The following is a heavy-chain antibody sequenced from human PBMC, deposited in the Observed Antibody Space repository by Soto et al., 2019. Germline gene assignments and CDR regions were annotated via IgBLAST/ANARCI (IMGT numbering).Heavy chain of an antibody. CDR1: GFAFRSYG. CDR2: MSFDGSNK. CDR3: AKEFGWELQLSHPYYNSGMDV. D-gene: IGHD1-1*01. Sequence: GGSLILSCSASGFAFRSYGMRWVRQAPGKGLEWVALMSFDGSNKYYADSVRGRFTISSDNSKSTLYLQMDILRPEDTAVYYCAKEFGWELQLSHPYYNSGMDVWGQGTTVTVSS. V-gene: IGHV3-30*18. J-gene: IGHJ6*02.